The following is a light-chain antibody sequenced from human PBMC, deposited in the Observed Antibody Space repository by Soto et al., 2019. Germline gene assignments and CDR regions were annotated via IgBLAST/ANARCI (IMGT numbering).Light chain of an antibody. CDR1: QSVSSSY. CDR2: GAS. Sequence: EIGLTQSPGTLSLSPGERATLSCRASQSVSSSYLAWYQQKPGQAPRVLIHGASSSATGIPDRFSGSGSGTDFTLTISRLEPEDFAVYFCQQYGNPPPNAFRHGTKVEIK. J-gene: IGKJ2*01. CDR3: QQYGNPPPNA. V-gene: IGKV3-20*01.